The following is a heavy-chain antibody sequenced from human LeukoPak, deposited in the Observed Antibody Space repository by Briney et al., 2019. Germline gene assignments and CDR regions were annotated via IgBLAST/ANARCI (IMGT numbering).Heavy chain of an antibody. CDR1: GYSFSIYW. J-gene: IGHJ4*02. Sequence: GESLKISCKGSGYSFSIYWIAWVRQMPGKGLEWMGIIYSPSFQGQVTISADESISTAYLQWSSLKASDTARYDCARQDGDGLYFFDSWRQRSLVTVCS. D-gene: IGHD5-12*01. V-gene: IGHV5-51*01. CDR3: ARQDGDGLYFFDS. CDR2: IY.